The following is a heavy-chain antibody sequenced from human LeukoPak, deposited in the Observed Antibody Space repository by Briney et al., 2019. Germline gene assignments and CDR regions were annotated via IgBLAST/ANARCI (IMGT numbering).Heavy chain of an antibody. V-gene: IGHV3-21*01. J-gene: IGHJ3*02. CDR3: ARGGTYSSSSTRWGDAFDI. CDR2: ISSSSYI. CDR1: GFTFSSYS. Sequence: GGSLRLSCAASGFTFSSYSMNWVRQAPGKGLEWVSSISSSSYIYYADSVKGRFTISRDNAKNSLYLQMNSLRAEDTAVYYCARGGTYSSSSTRWGDAFDIWGQGTMVTVSS. D-gene: IGHD6-6*01.